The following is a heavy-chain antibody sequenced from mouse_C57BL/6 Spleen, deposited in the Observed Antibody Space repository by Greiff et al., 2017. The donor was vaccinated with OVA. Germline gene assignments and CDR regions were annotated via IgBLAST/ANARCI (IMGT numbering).Heavy chain of an antibody. D-gene: IGHD3-2*02. J-gene: IGHJ3*01. CDR1: GYTFTSYW. Sequence: QVQLKQPGAELVKPGASVKVSCKASGYTFTSYWMHWVKQRPGQGLEWIGRIHPSDSDTNYNQKFKGKATLTVDESSSTAYLQLSSLTSEDSAVYYCAIGSSGYDAYWGQGTLVTVSA. CDR3: AIGSSGYDAY. V-gene: IGHV1-74*01. CDR2: IHPSDSDT.